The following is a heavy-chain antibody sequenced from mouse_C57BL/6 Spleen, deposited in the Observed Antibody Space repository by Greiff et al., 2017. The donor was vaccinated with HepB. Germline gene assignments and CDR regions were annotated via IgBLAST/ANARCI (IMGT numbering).Heavy chain of an antibody. V-gene: IGHV5-9*01. D-gene: IGHD1-1*02. CDR3: ARLGGYYWYFDV. J-gene: IGHJ1*03. CDR2: ISGGGGNT. Sequence: EVQGVESGGGLVKPGGSLKLSCAASGFTFSSYTMSWVRQTPEKRLEWVATISGGGGNTYYPDSVKGRFTISRDNAKNTLYLQMSSLRSEDTALYYCARLGGYYWYFDVWGTGTTVTVSS. CDR1: GFTFSSYT.